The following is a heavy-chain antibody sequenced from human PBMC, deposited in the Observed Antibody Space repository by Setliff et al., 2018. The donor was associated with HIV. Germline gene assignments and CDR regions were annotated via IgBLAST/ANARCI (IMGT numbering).Heavy chain of an antibody. V-gene: IGHV4-4*09. J-gene: IGHJ4*02. CDR2: IYSSGTT. CDR1: GVSISDHY. CDR3: ARGRGSSSSWPIDY. D-gene: IGHD6-13*01. Sequence: PSETLSLTCFVSGVSISDHYWGWIRQPPGKGLEWIGYIYSSGTTQYNPSVESRVTMSLDTSRDQFSLNLRSVTAADTAVYSCARGRGSSSSWPIDYWGQGTLVTVSS.